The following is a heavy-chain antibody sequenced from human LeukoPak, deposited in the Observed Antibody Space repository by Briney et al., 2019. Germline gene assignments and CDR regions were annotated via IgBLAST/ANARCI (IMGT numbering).Heavy chain of an antibody. Sequence: PSQTLSLTCTVSGGSISSSDYYWSWIRQPPGKGLEWIGYIYYSGSTYYNPSLKSRVTISVDTSKNQFSLKLSSVTAADTAVYYCASFCSSTSCYGGYWGQGTLVTVSS. V-gene: IGHV4-30-4*08. CDR1: GGSISSSDYY. D-gene: IGHD2-2*01. CDR3: ASFCSSTSCYGGY. J-gene: IGHJ4*02. CDR2: IYYSGST.